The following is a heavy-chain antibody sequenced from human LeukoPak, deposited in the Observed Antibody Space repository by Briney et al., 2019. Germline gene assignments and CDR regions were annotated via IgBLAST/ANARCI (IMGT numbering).Heavy chain of an antibody. J-gene: IGHJ4*02. D-gene: IGHD3-22*01. CDR3: ARVWSSGYTKDY. CDR1: GFTFSSYS. V-gene: IGHV3-48*04. CDR2: ISSSSSTI. Sequence: GGSLRLSRAASGFTFSSYSIDWVRQAPGKGLEWLSYISSSSSTIYYADSVKGRFTISRDNAKNSVYLQMNSLRAEDTAVYYCARVWSSGYTKDYWGQGTLVTVSS.